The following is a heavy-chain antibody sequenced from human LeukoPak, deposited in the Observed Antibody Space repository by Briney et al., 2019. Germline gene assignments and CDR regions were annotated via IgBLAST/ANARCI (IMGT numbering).Heavy chain of an antibody. Sequence: GGSLRLSCAASGFTFSSYHMHRVRQATGKGLEWVSGIGTAGDTYYAGSVKGRFTISRGNAKNTEYLQMNSLRAEDTAVYYCAKDIVVVPAPVGYFDLWGRGTLVTVSS. CDR2: IGTAGDT. J-gene: IGHJ2*01. CDR3: AKDIVVVPAPVGYFDL. D-gene: IGHD2-2*01. V-gene: IGHV3-13*04. CDR1: GFTFSSYH.